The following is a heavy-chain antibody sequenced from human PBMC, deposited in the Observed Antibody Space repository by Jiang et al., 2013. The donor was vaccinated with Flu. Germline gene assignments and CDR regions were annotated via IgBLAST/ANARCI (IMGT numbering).Heavy chain of an antibody. CDR3: ARERKTWKDNDYYYYGMVV. CDR1: GGSISSSSYF. D-gene: IGHD1-1*01. J-gene: IGHJ6*02. Sequence: GGSISSSSYFWGWIRQPPGKGLEWIGTIYYGGSTYYNPSLKSRVTISVDTSKNQFSLKMSSVTAADTAVYYCARERKTWKDNDYYYYGMVVWGQGTTVTVSS. V-gene: IGHV4-39*02. CDR2: IYYGGST.